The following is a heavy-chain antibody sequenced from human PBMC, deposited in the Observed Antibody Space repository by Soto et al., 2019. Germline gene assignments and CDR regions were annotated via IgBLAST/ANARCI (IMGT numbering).Heavy chain of an antibody. CDR2: ISGSGGST. V-gene: IGHV3-23*01. D-gene: IGHD6-13*01. CDR1: GFTFSSYA. CDR3: AKSAGKQLVPDY. Sequence: EVQLLEPGGGLVQPGGSLRLSCAASGFTFSSYAMSWVRQAPGKGLEWVSAISGSGGSTYNADSVKGRFTISRDNSKNTLYLQMNSLRAEDTAVYYCAKSAGKQLVPDYWGQGTLVTVSS. J-gene: IGHJ4*02.